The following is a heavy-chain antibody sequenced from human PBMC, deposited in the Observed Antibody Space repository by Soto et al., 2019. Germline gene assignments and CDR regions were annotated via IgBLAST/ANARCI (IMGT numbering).Heavy chain of an antibody. J-gene: IGHJ4*02. CDR2: IYYSGST. Sequence: SETLSLTCTVSGGSISSYYWSWIRQPPGKGLEWIGYIYYSGSTNYNPSLKSRVTISVDTSKNQFSLKLSSVTAADTAVYYCARVFIRVGSGSYYNGAFDYWGQGTLVTVSS. CDR1: GGSISSYY. V-gene: IGHV4-59*01. D-gene: IGHD3-10*01. CDR3: ARVFIRVGSGSYYNGAFDY.